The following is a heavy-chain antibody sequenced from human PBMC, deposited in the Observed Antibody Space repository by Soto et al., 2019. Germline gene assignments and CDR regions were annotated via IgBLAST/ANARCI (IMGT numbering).Heavy chain of an antibody. CDR1: GLTFSSYA. Sequence: GGSLRLSCAASGLTFSSYAMSWVRQAPGKGLEWVSAISGSGGSTYYADSVKGRFTISRDNSKNTLYLQMNSLRAEDTAVYYCAKPRIHSRGDNWFDPWGQGTLVTVSS. V-gene: IGHV3-23*01. CDR3: AKPRIHSRGDNWFDP. CDR2: ISGSGGST. D-gene: IGHD5-18*01. J-gene: IGHJ5*02.